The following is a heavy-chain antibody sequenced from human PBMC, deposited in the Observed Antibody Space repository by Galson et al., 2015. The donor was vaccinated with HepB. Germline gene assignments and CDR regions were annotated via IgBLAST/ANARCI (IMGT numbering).Heavy chain of an antibody. Sequence: SLRLSCAASGFTFSSYAMSWVRQAPGKGLEWVSAISGSGGSTYYADSVKGRFTISRDNSKNTLYLQMNSLRAEDTAVYYCAKGQPAPFIVATIELDYWGQGTLVTVSS. CDR2: ISGSGGST. CDR3: AKGQPAPFIVATIELDY. D-gene: IGHD5-12*01. V-gene: IGHV3-23*01. CDR1: GFTFSSYA. J-gene: IGHJ4*02.